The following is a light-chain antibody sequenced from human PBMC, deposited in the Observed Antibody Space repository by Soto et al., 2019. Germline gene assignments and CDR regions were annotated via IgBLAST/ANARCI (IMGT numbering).Light chain of an antibody. CDR3: GSYTPGGSSV. V-gene: IGLV2-14*03. J-gene: IGLJ3*02. Sequence: QSVLTQPASVSGSPGQSITISCSGTSSDIGAYDYVSNYVSWYQQHPGKAPTLLIFEVSRRPSGVSARFSGSKSGNTASLTISGLQADDEADYYCGSYTPGGSSVFGGGTKLTVL. CDR2: EVS. CDR1: SSDIGAYDYVSNY.